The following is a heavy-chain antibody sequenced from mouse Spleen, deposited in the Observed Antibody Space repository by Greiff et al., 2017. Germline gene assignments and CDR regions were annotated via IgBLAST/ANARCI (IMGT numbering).Heavy chain of an antibody. Sequence: QVQLQQSGAELAKPGASVKLSCKASGYTFTSYWMHWVKQRPGQVLEWIGYINPSSGSTKYNQKFKDKATLTADKSSSTAYMQLSSLTYEDSAVYYCARRTTAGYFDVWGAGTPVTVSS. V-gene: IGHV1-7*01. CDR2: INPSSGST. D-gene: IGHD1-2*01. CDR1: GYTFTSYW. J-gene: IGHJ1*01. CDR3: ARRTTAGYFDV.